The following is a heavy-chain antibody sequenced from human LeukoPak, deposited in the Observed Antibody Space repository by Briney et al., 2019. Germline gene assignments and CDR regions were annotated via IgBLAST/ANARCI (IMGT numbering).Heavy chain of an antibody. D-gene: IGHD2-15*01. CDR1: GYTLTELS. Sequence: ASVKVSCKVSGYTLTELSMHWVRQAPGKGLEWMGGFDPEDGETIYAQKFQGRVTMTEDTSTDTAYMELSSLRSDDTAVYYCARVSTLYRGLPTPLYFDYWGQGTLVTVSS. V-gene: IGHV1-24*01. J-gene: IGHJ4*02. CDR2: FDPEDGET. CDR3: ARVSTLYRGLPTPLYFDY.